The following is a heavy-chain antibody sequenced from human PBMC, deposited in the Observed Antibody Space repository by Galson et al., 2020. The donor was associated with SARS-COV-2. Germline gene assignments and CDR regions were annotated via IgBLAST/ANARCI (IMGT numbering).Heavy chain of an antibody. J-gene: IGHJ6*02. D-gene: IGHD2-2*01. Sequence: QLGESPKISCAASGFTFSSYGMHWVRQAPGKGLEWVTVISYDGANKYYADSVKGRFTISRDNSKNTLYLQMNSLRAEDTAVYYCANAMRGYYGMDVWGQGTTVTVSS. CDR3: ANAMRGYYGMDV. CDR1: GFTFSSYG. V-gene: IGHV3-30*18. CDR2: ISYDGANK.